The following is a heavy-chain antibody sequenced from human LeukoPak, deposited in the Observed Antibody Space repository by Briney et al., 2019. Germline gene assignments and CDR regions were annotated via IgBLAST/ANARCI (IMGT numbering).Heavy chain of an antibody. Sequence: GGSLRLSCAASGFTFSDYYMSWIRQAPGKGLEWVSYISSSSSYTNYADSVKGRFTISRDNAKNSLYLQMNSLRAEDTAVYYRARDAIVVVTASDYYYYGMDVWGQGTTVTVSS. CDR3: ARDAIVVVTASDYYYYGMDV. CDR1: GFTFSDYY. J-gene: IGHJ6*02. CDR2: ISSSSSYT. V-gene: IGHV3-11*05. D-gene: IGHD2-21*02.